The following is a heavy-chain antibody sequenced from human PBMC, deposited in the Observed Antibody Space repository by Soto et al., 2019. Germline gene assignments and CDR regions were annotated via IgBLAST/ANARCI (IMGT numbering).Heavy chain of an antibody. CDR1: GYTFTNYG. Sequence: QVQLVQSGAEVKKPGASVRVSCKASGYTFTNYGVSWVRQAPGQGLERMGWINTYNGNTNYEQKFQGRXTXTXXTPNTTAYMELRSLRSDDTAVYYCARGADPTYFDYWGQGTLVTVSS. CDR2: INTYNGNT. J-gene: IGHJ4*02. CDR3: ARGADPTYFDY. D-gene: IGHD6-25*01. V-gene: IGHV1-18*01.